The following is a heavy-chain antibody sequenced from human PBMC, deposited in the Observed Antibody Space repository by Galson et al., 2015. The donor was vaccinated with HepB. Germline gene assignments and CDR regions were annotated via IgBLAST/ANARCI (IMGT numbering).Heavy chain of an antibody. D-gene: IGHD3-16*01. V-gene: IGHV3-30-3*01. J-gene: IGHJ4*02. Sequence: SLRLSCAASGFTFSSYAMHWVRKAPGKGLEWVAVISYDGSNKYYADSVKGRFTISRDNSKNTLYLQMNSLRAEDTAVYYCARDGVGGAFHYFDYWGQGTLVTVSS. CDR3: ARDGVGGAFHYFDY. CDR1: GFTFSSYA. CDR2: ISYDGSNK.